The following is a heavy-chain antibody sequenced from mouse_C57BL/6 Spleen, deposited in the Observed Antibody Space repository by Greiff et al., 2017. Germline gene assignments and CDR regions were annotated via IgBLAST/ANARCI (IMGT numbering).Heavy chain of an antibody. Sequence: EVMLVESGGGLVKPGGSLKLSCAASGFTFSDYGMHWVRQAPEKGLEWVAYISSGSSTIYYADTVKGRFAISRDNAKKTLFLQMTSLRTENTSMYYCASDDYGYFDYWGQGTTLTVSS. V-gene: IGHV5-17*01. J-gene: IGHJ2*01. D-gene: IGHD2-4*01. CDR3: ASDDYGYFDY. CDR2: ISSGSSTI. CDR1: GFTFSDYG.